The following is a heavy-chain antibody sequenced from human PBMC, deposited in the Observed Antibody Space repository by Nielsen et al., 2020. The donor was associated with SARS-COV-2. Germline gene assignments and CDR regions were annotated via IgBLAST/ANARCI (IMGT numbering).Heavy chain of an antibody. Sequence: GGSLRLSCAASGFTFSSYEMNWVRQAPGKGLEWVSYISSSGSTIYYADSVKGRFTISRDNAKNSLYLQMNSLRAEDTAVYYCARYNPGGSDDYWGQGILVTVSS. J-gene: IGHJ4*02. CDR3: ARYNPGGSDDY. D-gene: IGHD1-26*01. V-gene: IGHV3-48*03. CDR1: GFTFSSYE. CDR2: ISSSGSTI.